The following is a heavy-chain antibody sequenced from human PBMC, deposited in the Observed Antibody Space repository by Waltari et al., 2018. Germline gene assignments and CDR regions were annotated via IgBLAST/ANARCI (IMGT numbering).Heavy chain of an antibody. CDR1: GYTFTGYY. J-gene: IGHJ5*02. D-gene: IGHD2-2*01. CDR2: INPNRGGT. CDR3: ARENYATLFDP. V-gene: IGHV1-2*02. Sequence: QVQLVQSGAEVKKPGASVKVSCKASGYTFTGYYMHWVRQAPGQGLGWMGWINPNRGGTNYAQKFQGRVTMTRDTSISTAYMELSRLRSDDTVVYYCARENYATLFDPWGQGTLVTVSS.